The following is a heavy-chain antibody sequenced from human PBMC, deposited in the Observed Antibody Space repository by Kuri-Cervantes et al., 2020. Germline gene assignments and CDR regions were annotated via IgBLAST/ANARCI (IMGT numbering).Heavy chain of an antibody. CDR3: ARGNYDIVTGYYTLDY. Sequence: GSLRLSCAASGYSISSGYYWGWIRQPPGKGLEWIGSIYHSGSTYYNPSLKSRVTISVDKSKNQFSLKLTSVTAADTAVYYCARGNYDIVTGYYTLDYWGQGTLVTVSS. J-gene: IGHJ4*02. CDR1: GYSISSGYY. CDR2: IYHSGST. V-gene: IGHV4-38-2*01. D-gene: IGHD3-9*01.